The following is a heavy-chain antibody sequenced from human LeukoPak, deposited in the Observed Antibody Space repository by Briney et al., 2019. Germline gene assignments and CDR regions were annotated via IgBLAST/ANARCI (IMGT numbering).Heavy chain of an antibody. D-gene: IGHD2-8*01. CDR2: ISDSGGST. CDR3: ARDNGD. J-gene: IGHJ4*02. Sequence: PGGSLRLSCAASGFTFRSYAMTWVRQAPGKGLEWVSSISDSGGSTYYAGPVKGRFTISRDNAKNSLYLQMNSLRAEDTAVYYCARDNGDWGQGTLVTVSS. CDR1: GFTFRSYA. V-gene: IGHV3-23*01.